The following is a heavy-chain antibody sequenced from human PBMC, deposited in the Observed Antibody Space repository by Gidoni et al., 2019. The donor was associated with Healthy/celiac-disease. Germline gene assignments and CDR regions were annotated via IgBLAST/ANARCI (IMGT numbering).Heavy chain of an antibody. J-gene: IGHJ4*02. CDR3: ARDSSGWFYYFDY. D-gene: IGHD6-19*01. Sequence: QVQLFQSGSAVKKPGSSVKVSFKASGVTFSSYAISWVRQAPGQGLEWMGGILTIFGTANYAQKFQGRVTITADESTSTAYMELSRLRSEDTAVYYCARDSSGWFYYFDYWGQGTLVTVSS. CDR1: GVTFSSYA. CDR2: ILTIFGTA. V-gene: IGHV1-69*01.